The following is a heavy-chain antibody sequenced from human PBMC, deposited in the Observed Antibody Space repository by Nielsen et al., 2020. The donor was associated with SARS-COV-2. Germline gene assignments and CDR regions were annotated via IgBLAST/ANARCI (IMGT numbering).Heavy chain of an antibody. D-gene: IGHD3-10*01. CDR1: GFTFSSYA. CDR2: ISYDGSNK. Sequence: GESLKISCAASGFTFSSYAMHWVRQAPGKGLEWVAVISYDGSNKYYADSVKGRFTISRDNSKNTLYLQMNSLRAEDTAVYYCARGGRGMVREYYFDYWGQGTLVTVSS. J-gene: IGHJ4*02. V-gene: IGHV3-30-3*01. CDR3: ARGGRGMVREYYFDY.